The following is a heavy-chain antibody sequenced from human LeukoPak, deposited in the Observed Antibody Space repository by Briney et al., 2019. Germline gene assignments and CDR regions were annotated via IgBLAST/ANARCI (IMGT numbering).Heavy chain of an antibody. J-gene: IGHJ4*02. V-gene: IGHV3-23*01. Sequence: GGSLRLSCAASGFTFSSYAMSWVRQAPGKGLEWVSSISGSGGRTYYADSVKGRFTISRDHSKNTLYLQMNSLRVEDTAVYYCAKDYNYDSSGYSFGYWGQGTLVTVSS. CDR1: GFTFSSYA. CDR3: AKDYNYDSSGYSFGY. D-gene: IGHD3-22*01. CDR2: ISGSGGRT.